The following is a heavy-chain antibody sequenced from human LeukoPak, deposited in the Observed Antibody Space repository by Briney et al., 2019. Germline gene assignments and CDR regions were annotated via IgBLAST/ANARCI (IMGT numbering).Heavy chain of an antibody. D-gene: IGHD3-22*01. V-gene: IGHV1-2*02. CDR1: GYTFTYYY. J-gene: IGHJ4*02. Sequence: ASVKVSCKASGYTFTYYYMHWVRQAPGQGLEWMGCINPNSAYTNYAQKFQGRVTMTRDTSISTAYMELSKLRSDDTALYYCARGPDTSGYYPFDFWGQGTLVTVSS. CDR2: INPNSAYT. CDR3: ARGPDTSGYYPFDF.